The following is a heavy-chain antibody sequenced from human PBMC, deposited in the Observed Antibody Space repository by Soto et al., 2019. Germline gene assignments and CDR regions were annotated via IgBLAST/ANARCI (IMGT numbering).Heavy chain of an antibody. Sequence: SETLSLTCTVSGGSISSSDYYWSWIRQPPGKGLEWIGYIYYSETTYYNPSLRSRLTISIDTSKNHFSLKLSSVSAADTAVYYCARQYCSGGSCHSAFDIWGQGTMVTVSS. CDR3: ARQYCSGGSCHSAFDI. J-gene: IGHJ3*02. D-gene: IGHD2-15*01. CDR2: IYYSETT. V-gene: IGHV4-30-4*01. CDR1: GGSISSSDYY.